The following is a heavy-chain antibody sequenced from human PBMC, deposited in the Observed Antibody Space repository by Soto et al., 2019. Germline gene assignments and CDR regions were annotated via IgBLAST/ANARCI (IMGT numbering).Heavy chain of an antibody. CDR3: AIGGPGGPLGH. Sequence: DVQLLESGGGLLQPGGSMRLSCAASGFIFSAFDMSWVRQAPGKGLEWVSSISGGTYYADSVKGRFTISRDNSKNTLYLQMNGLRAEDTAVYYCAIGGPGGPLGHWGQGTLVTASS. CDR2: ISGGT. V-gene: IGHV3-23*01. D-gene: IGHD3-10*01. CDR1: GFIFSAFD. J-gene: IGHJ4*02.